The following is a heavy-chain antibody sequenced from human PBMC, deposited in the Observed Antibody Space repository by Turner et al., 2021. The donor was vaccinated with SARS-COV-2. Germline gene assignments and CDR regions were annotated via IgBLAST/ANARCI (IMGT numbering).Heavy chain of an antibody. CDR1: GFTFSSYG. Sequence: QVQLVESGGGVVQPGRSLRLSCAASGFTFSSYGIHWVRQAPGKVLEWVAFIWYDGSNKYYADSMKGRFTISRDNSKNTLYLQMNSLRAEDTAVYYCARDKGEGSSGWLIPSGSYYFDYWGQGTLVTVSS. V-gene: IGHV3-33*01. D-gene: IGHD6-19*01. CDR2: IWYDGSNK. J-gene: IGHJ4*02. CDR3: ARDKGEGSSGWLIPSGSYYFDY.